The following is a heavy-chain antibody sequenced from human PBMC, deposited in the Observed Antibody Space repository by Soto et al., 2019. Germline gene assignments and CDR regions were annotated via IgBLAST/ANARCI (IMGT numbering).Heavy chain of an antibody. V-gene: IGHV1-18*01. D-gene: IGHD3-3*01. CDR1: GYTFTSYG. J-gene: IGHJ6*02. CDR3: ARERVDDFWSGYTYYYYGMDV. CDR2: ISAYNGNT. Sequence: ASVKVSCKASGYTFTSYGISWVRQAPGQGLEWMGWISAYNGNTNYAQKLQGRVTMTTDTSTSTAYMELRSLRSDDTAVYYCARERVDDFWSGYTYYYYGMDVWGQGTTVTVSS.